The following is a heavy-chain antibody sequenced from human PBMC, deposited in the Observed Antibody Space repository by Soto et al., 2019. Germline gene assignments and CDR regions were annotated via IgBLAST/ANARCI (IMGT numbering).Heavy chain of an antibody. Sequence: EVQLVESGGGLVQPGGSLRLSCAASGFTFSSYSMNWVRQAPGKGLERVSYISSSSSTIYYADSVKGRFTISRDNAKNSLYLQMNSLRDEDTAVYYCARDLAGTFYYYYYGMDVWGQGTTVTVSS. J-gene: IGHJ6*02. D-gene: IGHD6-13*01. CDR2: ISSSSSTI. V-gene: IGHV3-48*02. CDR3: ARDLAGTFYYYYYGMDV. CDR1: GFTFSSYS.